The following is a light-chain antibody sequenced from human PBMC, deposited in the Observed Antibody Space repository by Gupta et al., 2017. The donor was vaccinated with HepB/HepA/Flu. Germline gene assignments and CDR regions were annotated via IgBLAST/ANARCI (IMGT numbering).Light chain of an antibody. CDR1: ESISRY. J-gene: IGKJ5*01. V-gene: IGKV3-11*01. Sequence: EIVLTQSPATLSLSPGERATLSCRASESISRYLAWYQQKPGQAPRLLIYDAFNRATGIPARFSGSGSGTDFTLTISSLEPEDFAVYYCQQGSNWPITFGQGTRVEIK. CDR3: QQGSNWPIT. CDR2: DAF.